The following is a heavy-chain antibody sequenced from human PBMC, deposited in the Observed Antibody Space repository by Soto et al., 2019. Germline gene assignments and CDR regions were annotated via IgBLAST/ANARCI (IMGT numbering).Heavy chain of an antibody. D-gene: IGHD2-15*01. CDR1: GGSISSGGYY. V-gene: IGHV4-31*03. Sequence: QVQLQESGPGLVKPSQTLSLTCTVSGGSISSGGYYWSWIRQHPGKGLEWIGYIFYSGSTYYNPSLKSRVTLSVDTSKNQCSLKLSSVTAADTAVYYCARYCSGGSCYSSHFDYWGQGTLVTVSS. CDR2: IFYSGST. J-gene: IGHJ4*02. CDR3: ARYCSGGSCYSSHFDY.